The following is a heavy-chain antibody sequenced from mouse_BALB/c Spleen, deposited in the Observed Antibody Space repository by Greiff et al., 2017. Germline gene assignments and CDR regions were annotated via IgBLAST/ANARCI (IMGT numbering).Heavy chain of an antibody. CDR2: INPGSGGT. Sequence: QVQLKQSGAELVRPGTSVKVSCKASGYAFTNYLIEWVKQRPGQGLEWIGVINPGSGGTNYNEKFKGKATLTADKSSSTAYMQLSSLTSDDSAVYFCAISTMITPWFAYWGQGTLVTVSA. D-gene: IGHD2-4*01. CDR3: AISTMITPWFAY. J-gene: IGHJ3*01. CDR1: GYAFTNYL. V-gene: IGHV1-54*01.